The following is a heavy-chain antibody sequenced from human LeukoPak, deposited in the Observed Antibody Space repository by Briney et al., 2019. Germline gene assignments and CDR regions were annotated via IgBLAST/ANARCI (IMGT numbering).Heavy chain of an antibody. CDR3: AKSGSSSWFLDY. V-gene: IGHV3-23*03. CDR1: GFTFSNHA. D-gene: IGHD6-13*01. J-gene: IGHJ4*02. CDR2: IYSGGST. Sequence: GGSLRLSCAASGFTFSNHAMTWVRQAPGKGLEWVSVIYSGGSTYYADSVKGRFTISRDNSKNTLYLQMNSLRAEDTAVYYCAKSGSSSWFLDYWGQGTLVTVSS.